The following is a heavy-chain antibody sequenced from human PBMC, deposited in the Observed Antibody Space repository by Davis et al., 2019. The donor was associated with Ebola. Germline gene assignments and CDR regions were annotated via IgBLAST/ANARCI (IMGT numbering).Heavy chain of an antibody. D-gene: IGHD5-18*01. Sequence: PGGSLRPSCAAPGFTFTTYYITWVRQAPGKGLEWVATIPHVGSEKYYVESVQGRFTTSRANAKNSVYLQMNSLRVEDTAVYYCATGDTGMALYYYGMDVWGKGTTVTVSS. J-gene: IGHJ6*04. CDR1: GFTFTTYY. CDR3: ATGDTGMALYYYGMDV. V-gene: IGHV3-7*01. CDR2: IPHVGSEK.